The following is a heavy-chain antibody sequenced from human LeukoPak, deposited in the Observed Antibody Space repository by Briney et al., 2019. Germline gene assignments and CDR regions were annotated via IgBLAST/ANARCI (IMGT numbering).Heavy chain of an antibody. CDR1: GGSISSGGYS. V-gene: IGHV4-30-2*01. D-gene: IGHD6-13*01. J-gene: IGHJ4*02. CDR3: ARSAGYSSSWPLYYFDY. CDR2: IYHSGST. Sequence: SETLSLTCAVSGGSISSGGYSWSWLRQPPGTGLEWIGYIYHSGSTYYNPSLKSRVTISVDRSKNQFSLKLSSVTAADTAVYYCARSAGYSSSWPLYYFDYWGQGTLVTVSS.